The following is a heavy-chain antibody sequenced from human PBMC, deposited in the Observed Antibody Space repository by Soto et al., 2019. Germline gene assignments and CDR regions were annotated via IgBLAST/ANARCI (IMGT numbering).Heavy chain of an antibody. CDR3: ERFGITIHPTYSYSYMDV. Sequence: ASVKVSCKASGYTFTSYGISWVRQAPGQGLEWMGWISAYNGNTNYAQKLQGRVTMTTDTSTSTAYMELRSLRSDDTAVYYFERFGITIHPTYSYSYMDVGGKGTTVTVSS. CDR2: ISAYNGNT. CDR1: GYTFTSYG. J-gene: IGHJ6*03. D-gene: IGHD3-10*01. V-gene: IGHV1-18*01.